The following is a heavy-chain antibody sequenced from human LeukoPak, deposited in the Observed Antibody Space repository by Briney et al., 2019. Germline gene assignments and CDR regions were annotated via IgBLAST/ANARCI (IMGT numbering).Heavy chain of an antibody. CDR2: ISAYNGNT. J-gene: IGHJ4*02. Sequence: ASVKVSCKASGYTFTSYGISWVRQAPGQGLEWMGWISAYNGNTNFAQKLQGRVTMTTDTSTSTAYMELRSLRSDDTAVYYCARVGGNYDILTGYYWWGQGTLVTVSS. CDR3: ARVGGNYDILTGYYW. D-gene: IGHD3-9*01. CDR1: GYTFTSYG. V-gene: IGHV1-18*01.